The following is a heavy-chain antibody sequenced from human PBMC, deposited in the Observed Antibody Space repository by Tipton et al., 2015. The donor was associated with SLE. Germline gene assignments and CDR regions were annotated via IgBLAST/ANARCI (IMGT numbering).Heavy chain of an antibody. V-gene: IGHV4-59*01. Sequence: TLSLTCAVYGGSFSGYYWSWIRQPPGKGLEWIGYIYYSGSTNYNPSLKSRVTISVDTSKNQFSLKLSSVTAADTAVYYCARNSKRYYDYIWGRPGFDSWGQGTMVTVSS. CDR3: ARNSKRYYDYIWGRPGFDS. CDR2: IYYSGST. D-gene: IGHD3-16*01. CDR1: GGSFSGYY. J-gene: IGHJ3*01.